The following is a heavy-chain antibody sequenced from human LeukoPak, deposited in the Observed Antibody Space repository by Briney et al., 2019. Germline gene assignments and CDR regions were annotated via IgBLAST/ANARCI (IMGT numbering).Heavy chain of an antibody. CDR3: AKDFNYSIVLMVYASYMDV. Sequence: GGSLRLSCAASGFTFSSYGMHWVRQAPGKGLEWVAFIRYDGSNKYYADSVKGRFTISRDNSKNTLYLQMNSLRAEDTAVYYCAKDFNYSIVLMVYASYMDVWGKGTTVTVSS. CDR2: IRYDGSNK. D-gene: IGHD2-8*01. J-gene: IGHJ6*03. V-gene: IGHV3-30*02. CDR1: GFTFSSYG.